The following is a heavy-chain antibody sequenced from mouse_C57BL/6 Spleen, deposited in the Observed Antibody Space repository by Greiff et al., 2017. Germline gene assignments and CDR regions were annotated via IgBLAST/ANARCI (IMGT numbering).Heavy chain of an antibody. J-gene: IGHJ1*03. V-gene: IGHV5-4*01. CDR3: ASQIYYYGSKYFDV. CDR2: ISDGGSYT. CDR1: GFTFSSYA. Sequence: DVQLVESGGGLVKPGGSLKLSCAASGFTFSSYAMSWVRQTPEKRLEWVATISDGGSYTYYPDNVKGRFTISRDNAKNNLYLQMSHLKSEDTAMYYCASQIYYYGSKYFDVWGTGTTVTVSS. D-gene: IGHD1-1*01.